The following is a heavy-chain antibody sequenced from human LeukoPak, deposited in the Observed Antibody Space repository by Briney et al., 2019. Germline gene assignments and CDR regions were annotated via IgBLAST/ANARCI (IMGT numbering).Heavy chain of an antibody. J-gene: IGHJ4*02. CDR3: AKDSNPEYFDY. CDR1: GFTFSSYG. D-gene: IGHD1-14*01. Sequence: PGRSLRLSCAASGFTFSSYGMHWVRQAPGKGLEWVAVISYDGSNKYYADSVKGRFTISRDNSKNTLYLQMNSLRAEDTAVYYCAKDSNPEYFDYWGQGTLVTVSS. V-gene: IGHV3-30*18. CDR2: ISYDGSNK.